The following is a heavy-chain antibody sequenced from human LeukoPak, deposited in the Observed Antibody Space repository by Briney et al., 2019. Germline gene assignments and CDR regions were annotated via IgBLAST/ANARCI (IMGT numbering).Heavy chain of an antibody. V-gene: IGHV4-34*01. J-gene: IGHJ4*02. D-gene: IGHD3-10*01. CDR3: ARGQGSGGEFDY. CDR2: INHSGST. Sequence: SETLSLTCAVYGGSFSGYYWSWIRQPPGKGLEWIWEINHSGSTNYNPSLKSRVTISVDTSKNQFSLKLSSVTAADTAVYYCARGQGSGGEFDYWGQGTLVTVSS. CDR1: GGSFSGYY.